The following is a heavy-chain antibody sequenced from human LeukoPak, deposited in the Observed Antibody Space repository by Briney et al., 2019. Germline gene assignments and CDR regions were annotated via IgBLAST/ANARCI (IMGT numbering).Heavy chain of an antibody. J-gene: IGHJ4*02. CDR2: IIPSGGST. V-gene: IGHV1-46*01. D-gene: IGHD3-22*01. Sequence: ASVTVSFKASGYTFTINYMHWVRQAPGQRLEWMGVIIPSGGSTSYAQKFQGRVTITRDMSTSTVYMELSSLRSEDTAVYYCAGGHLYDSSGCLILWGQGTLVTVSS. CDR3: AGGHLYDSSGCLIL. CDR1: GYTFTINY.